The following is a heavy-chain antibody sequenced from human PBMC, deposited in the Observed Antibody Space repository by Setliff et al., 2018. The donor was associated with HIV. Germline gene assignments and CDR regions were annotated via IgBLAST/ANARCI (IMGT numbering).Heavy chain of an antibody. Sequence: SGPTLVNPTQTLTLTCTFSGFSLSTGGVGLGWLRQPPGKAPECLGIIYWDDNKRYTPPLQDRLTITKDTFRHQVVLTMTNMAPVDTGTYYCAHSRMGVSGWPVFDSWGQGTLVTVSS. D-gene: IGHD3-16*01. CDR2: IYWDDNK. CDR1: GFSLSTGGVG. J-gene: IGHJ4*02. V-gene: IGHV2-5*02. CDR3: AHSRMGVSGWPVFDS.